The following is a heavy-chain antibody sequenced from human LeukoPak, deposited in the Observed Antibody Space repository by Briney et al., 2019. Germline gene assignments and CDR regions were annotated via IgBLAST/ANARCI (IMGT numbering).Heavy chain of an antibody. D-gene: IGHD3-22*01. CDR1: GFTFSTYA. CDR2: LSGGGGST. J-gene: IGHJ4*02. Sequence: GGSLRLSCAASGFTFSTYAMSWVRQAPGKGLEWVSALSGGGGSTYYADSVKGRFTISRDNSKNTLYLQMNSLRAEDTAVYYCAKAGSYYDSSGPFFDYWGQGTLVTVSS. CDR3: AKAGSYYDSSGPFFDY. V-gene: IGHV3-23*01.